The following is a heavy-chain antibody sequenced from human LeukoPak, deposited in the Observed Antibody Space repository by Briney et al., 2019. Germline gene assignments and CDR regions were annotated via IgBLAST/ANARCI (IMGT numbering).Heavy chain of an antibody. CDR2: IYSGGST. V-gene: IGHV3-66*01. D-gene: IGHD6-13*01. Sequence: GGSLRLSCAASGFTVSNNYMSWVRQAPGKGLEWVSVIYSGGSTYYADSVKGRFTISRDNSKNTLYLQMNSLRAEDTAVYYCARDRIAAAGTLGYWGQGTLVTVSS. CDR1: GFTVSNNY. CDR3: ARDRIAAAGTLGY. J-gene: IGHJ4*02.